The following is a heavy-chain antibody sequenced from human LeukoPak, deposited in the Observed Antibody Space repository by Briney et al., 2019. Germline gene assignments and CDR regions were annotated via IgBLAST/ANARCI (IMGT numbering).Heavy chain of an antibody. V-gene: IGHV3-21*01. CDR3: ARGSMVRGVIKPESWFDP. Sequence: GGSLRLSCGASGFTFSSYSMNWVRQAPRKGLEWVSSISSSSSYIYYADSVKGRFTISRDNAKNSLYLQMNSLRAEDTAVYYCARGSMVRGVIKPESWFDPRGQGTLVTVSS. D-gene: IGHD3-10*01. J-gene: IGHJ5*02. CDR2: ISSSSSYI. CDR1: GFTFSSYS.